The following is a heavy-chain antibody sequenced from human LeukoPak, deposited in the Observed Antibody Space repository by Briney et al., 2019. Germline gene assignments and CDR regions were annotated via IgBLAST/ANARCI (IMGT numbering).Heavy chain of an antibody. V-gene: IGHV1-18*04. J-gene: IGHJ4*02. Sequence: SVKVSCKASGYTFTGYYMHWVRQAPRQGLEWMGWIGPYNGNTNYAQKLQGRVTMTTDTSTSTAYMGLRSLRSDDTAVYYCAKDPPGGYWGQGTLVTVSS. CDR2: IGPYNGNT. CDR3: AKDPPGGY. CDR1: GYTFTGYY.